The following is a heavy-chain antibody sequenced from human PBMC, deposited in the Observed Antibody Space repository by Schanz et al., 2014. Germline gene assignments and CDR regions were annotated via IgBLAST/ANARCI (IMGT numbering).Heavy chain of an antibody. D-gene: IGHD7-27*01. CDR2: ISRDGTTS. J-gene: IGHJ3*02. CDR1: GLTFSNHA. CDR3: ARENLNWEAFDI. V-gene: IGHV3-48*04. Sequence: EVHLVESGGGLVQPGGSLRLSCAASGLTFSNHAMSWVRQAPGKGLEWLSYISRDGTTSYYADSVKGRFTISRDNAKNSLYLEMTSLRGEDTAVYYCARENLNWEAFDIWGQGTVVTVSS.